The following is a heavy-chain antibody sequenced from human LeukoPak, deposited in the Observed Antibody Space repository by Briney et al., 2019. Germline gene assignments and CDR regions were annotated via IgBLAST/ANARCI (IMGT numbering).Heavy chain of an antibody. J-gene: IGHJ3*02. D-gene: IGHD3-22*01. CDR1: GGTFSSYA. V-gene: IGHV1-69*05. CDR2: IIPIFGTA. CDR3: ARGYYDSSGYCDAFDI. Sequence: SVKVSXKASGGTFSSYAISWVRQAPGQGLEWMGGIIPIFGTANYAQKFQGRVTITTDESTSTAYMELSSLRSEDTAVYYCARGYYDSSGYCDAFDIWGQGTMVTVSS.